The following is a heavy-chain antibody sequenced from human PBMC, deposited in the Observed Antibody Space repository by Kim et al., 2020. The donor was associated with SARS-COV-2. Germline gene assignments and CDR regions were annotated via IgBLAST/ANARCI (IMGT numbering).Heavy chain of an antibody. J-gene: IGHJ6*01. CDR1: DFTVSTNY. CDR2: IVSTGNT. CDR3: AGFRPHYNSCWAYYDY. D-gene: IGHD6-19*01. Sequence: GGSLRLSCAASDFTVSTNYMAWVRQAPGKGLEWVSVIVSTGNTHYTDSVKGRFTISRDNSRNTLYLQMNSLRAEDTAVYYCAGFRPHYNSCWAYYDY. V-gene: IGHV3-53*01.